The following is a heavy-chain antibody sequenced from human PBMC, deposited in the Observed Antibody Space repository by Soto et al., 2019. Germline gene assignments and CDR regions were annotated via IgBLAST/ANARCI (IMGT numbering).Heavy chain of an antibody. J-gene: IGHJ5*02. Sequence: QITLKESGPTLVKPTQTLTLICTFSGFSLSTNGVGVGWIRQPPGKALEWLALIYWNDDKRYSPSLKSRLTNTNDTSKNQDILTITNLDPVDTATNYCAREGAIVPRFFDPWGQGTLVTVSS. V-gene: IGHV2-5*01. D-gene: IGHD1-26*01. CDR2: IYWNDDK. CDR3: AREGAIVPRFFDP. CDR1: GFSLSTNGVG.